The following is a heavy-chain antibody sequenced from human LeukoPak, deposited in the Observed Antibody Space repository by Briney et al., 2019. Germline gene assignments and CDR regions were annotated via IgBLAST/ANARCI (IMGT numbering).Heavy chain of an antibody. CDR1: GYSFTSYW. J-gene: IGHJ4*02. CDR2: IYPGDSDT. D-gene: IGHD3-3*01. V-gene: IGHV5-51*01. Sequence: GESLKISCKGSGYSFTSYWIGWVRQIPGKGLEWMGIIYPGDSDTRYSPSFQGQVTISADKSISTAYLQWSSLKASDTAMYYCARTYYDFWSGYYYYFDYWGQGTLSPSPQ. CDR3: ARTYYDFWSGYYYYFDY.